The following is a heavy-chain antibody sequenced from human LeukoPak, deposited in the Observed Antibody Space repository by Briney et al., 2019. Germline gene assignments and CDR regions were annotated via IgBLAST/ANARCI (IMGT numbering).Heavy chain of an antibody. CDR2: IYTSGST. J-gene: IGHJ6*03. Sequence: PSETLSLTCTVSGYSISSGYYWSWIWQPAGKGLEWIGRIYTSGSTNYNPSLKSRVTMSVDTSKNQFSLKLSSVTAADTAVYYCARDLSGSYDYYYYYMDVWGKGTTVTVSS. CDR3: ARDLSGSYDYYYYYMDV. D-gene: IGHD1-26*01. V-gene: IGHV4-4*07. CDR1: GYSISSGYY.